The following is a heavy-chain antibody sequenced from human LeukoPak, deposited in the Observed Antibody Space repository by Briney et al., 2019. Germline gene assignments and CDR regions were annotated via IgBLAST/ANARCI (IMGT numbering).Heavy chain of an antibody. V-gene: IGHV3-30*18. CDR3: AKDGASSSWYRTDYNWFDP. CDR2: ISYDGSNE. J-gene: IGHJ5*02. Sequence: PGGSLRLSCAASGFTFSSYGMHWVRQAPGKGLEWVAVISYDGSNEYYADSVKGRFTISRDNSKNTLYLQMNSLRAEDTAVYYCAKDGASSSWYRTDYNWFDPWGQGTLVTVSS. CDR1: GFTFSSYG. D-gene: IGHD6-13*01.